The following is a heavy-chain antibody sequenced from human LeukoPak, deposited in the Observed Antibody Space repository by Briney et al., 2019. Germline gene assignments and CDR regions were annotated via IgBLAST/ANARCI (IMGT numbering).Heavy chain of an antibody. CDR1: GFTFSSYW. Sequence: GGSLRLSCAASGFTFSSYWMHWARQAPGKGLVWVSRINSDGSSTSYADSVKGRFTISRDNAKNTLYLQMNSLRAEDTAVYYCARDPRSFGYFDYWGQGTLVTVSS. J-gene: IGHJ4*02. CDR3: ARDPRSFGYFDY. D-gene: IGHD3-10*01. CDR2: INSDGSST. V-gene: IGHV3-74*01.